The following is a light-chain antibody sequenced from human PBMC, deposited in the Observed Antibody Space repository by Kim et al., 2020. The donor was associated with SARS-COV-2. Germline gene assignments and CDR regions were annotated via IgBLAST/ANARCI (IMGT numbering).Light chain of an antibody. CDR3: QQTYNTPRT. CDR2: AAS. Sequence: DIQMTQSPSSLSASVGDRVTITCRASQSISRNLNWYQQKPGKAPKLLIYAASSLQSGVPSRFSGSGSGTDFTLTISNLQLEDFATYYCQQTYNTPRTFGQGTQVDIK. V-gene: IGKV1-39*01. CDR1: QSISRN. J-gene: IGKJ1*01.